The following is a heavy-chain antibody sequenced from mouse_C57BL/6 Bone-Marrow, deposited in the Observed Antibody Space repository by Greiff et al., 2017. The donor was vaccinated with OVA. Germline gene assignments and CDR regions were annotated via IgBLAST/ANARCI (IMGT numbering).Heavy chain of an antibody. CDR3: AIHYYGSSYDWYFDV. CDR2: IYIGNGYT. J-gene: IGHJ1*03. Sequence: EVKLQESGAELVRPGSSVKMSCKTSGYTFTSYGINWVKQRPGQGLEWIGYIYIGNGYTEYNEKFKGKATLTSDTSSSTAYMQLSSLTSEDSAIYFCAIHYYGSSYDWYFDVWGTGTTVTVSS. D-gene: IGHD1-1*01. V-gene: IGHV1-58*01. CDR1: GYTFTSYG.